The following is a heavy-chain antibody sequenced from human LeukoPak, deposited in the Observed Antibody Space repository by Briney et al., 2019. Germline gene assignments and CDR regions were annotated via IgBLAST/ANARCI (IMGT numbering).Heavy chain of an antibody. V-gene: IGHV4-59*01. CDR3: ARGSDTGGGPYIDY. J-gene: IGHJ4*02. D-gene: IGHD3-16*01. CDR2: IYYSGST. Sequence: PSETLSLTCTVSGGSISSYYWSWIRQPPGKGLGWIGYIYYSGSTNYNPSLKSRVTISVDTSKNQFSLKLSSVTAADTAVYYCARGSDTGGGPYIDYWGQGTLVTVSS. CDR1: GGSISSYY.